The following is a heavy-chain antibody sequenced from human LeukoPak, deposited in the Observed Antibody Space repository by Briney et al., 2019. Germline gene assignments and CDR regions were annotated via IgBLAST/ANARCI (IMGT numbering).Heavy chain of an antibody. J-gene: IGHJ4*02. V-gene: IGHV3-43*02. D-gene: IGHD3-3*01. CDR3: AKGTPLEWLSDY. CDR2: ISGDGGST. CDR1: GFTLDDYA. Sequence: GGSLILSCAASGFTLDDYAMHWVRQATGKGVEWVSLISGDGGSTYYADSVKGRFTISRDNSKNSLYLQMNSLRTEDAALYYCAKGTPLEWLSDYWGQGTLVTVSS.